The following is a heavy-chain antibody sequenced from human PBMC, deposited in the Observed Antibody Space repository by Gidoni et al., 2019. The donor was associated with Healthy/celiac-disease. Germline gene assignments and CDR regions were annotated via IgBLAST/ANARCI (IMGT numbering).Heavy chain of an antibody. V-gene: IGHV3-23*01. CDR3: AKVEAASTMIVVVNYFDY. Sequence: EVQLLESGGGLVQPGGSLRLSCAASGFTFSSYAMSWVRQAPGKGLEWVSAISGSGGSTYYADPVKGRFTISRDNSKNTLYLQMNSLRAEDTAVYYCAKVEAASTMIVVVNYFDYWGQGTLVTVSS. D-gene: IGHD3-22*01. CDR1: GFTFSSYA. CDR2: ISGSGGST. J-gene: IGHJ4*02.